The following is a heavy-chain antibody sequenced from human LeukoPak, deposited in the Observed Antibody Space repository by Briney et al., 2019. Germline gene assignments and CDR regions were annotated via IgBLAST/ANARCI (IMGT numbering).Heavy chain of an antibody. J-gene: IGHJ4*02. CDR1: GFTFSGSA. V-gene: IGHV3-73*01. CDR3: TSRSGSYGVSDFDY. CDR2: IESKANSYAT. D-gene: IGHD1-26*01. Sequence: GGSLRLSCAASGFTFSGSAMHWVRQASGKGRNGVGGIESKANSYATAYAASVKGRFTISRDDSKNTAYLQMNSLKTEDTAVYYCTSRSGSYGVSDFDYWGQGTLVTVSS.